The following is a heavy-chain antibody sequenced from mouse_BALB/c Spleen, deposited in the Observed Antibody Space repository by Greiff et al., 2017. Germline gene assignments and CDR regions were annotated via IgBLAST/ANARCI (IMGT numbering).Heavy chain of an antibody. Sequence: DVKLVESGPGLVKPSQSLSLTCTVTGYSITSDYAWNWIRQFPGNKLEWMGYISYSGSTSYNPSLKSRISITRDTSKNQFFLQLNSVTTEDTATYYCARWPTMITTEVVYAMDYWGQGTSVTVSS. D-gene: IGHD2-4*01. J-gene: IGHJ4*01. CDR2: ISYSGST. CDR3: ARWPTMITTEVVYAMDY. CDR1: GYSITSDYA. V-gene: IGHV3-2*02.